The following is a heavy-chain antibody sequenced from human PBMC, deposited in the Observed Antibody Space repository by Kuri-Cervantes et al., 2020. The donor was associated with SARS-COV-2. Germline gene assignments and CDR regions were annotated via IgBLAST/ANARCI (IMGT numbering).Heavy chain of an antibody. CDR2: IYYSGST. D-gene: IGHD3-10*01. J-gene: IGHJ4*02. V-gene: IGHV4-59*12. CDR3: ARNVLLWFGESQGFDY. Sequence: GSLRLSCTVSGGSISSYYWSWIRQPPGKGLEWIGYIYYSGSTNYNPSLKSRVTISVDTSKNQFSLKLSSVTAADTAVYYCARNVLLWFGESQGFDYWGQGTLVTVSS. CDR1: GGSISSYY.